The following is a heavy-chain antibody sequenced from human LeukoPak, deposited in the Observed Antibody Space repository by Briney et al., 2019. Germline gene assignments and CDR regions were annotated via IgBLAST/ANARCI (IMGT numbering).Heavy chain of an antibody. V-gene: IGHV3-48*03. D-gene: IGHD3-9*01. Sequence: PGGSLRLSCAASGFTFSSYEMNWVRQAPGKGLEWVSYISSSGSTIYYADSVKRRFTSSWDNAKKSLYLQMNSLSAEDTAFYYCARSGKIYFDWLLDYWGQGTLVTVSS. J-gene: IGHJ4*02. CDR2: ISSSGSTI. CDR3: ARSGKIYFDWLLDY. CDR1: GFTFSSYE.